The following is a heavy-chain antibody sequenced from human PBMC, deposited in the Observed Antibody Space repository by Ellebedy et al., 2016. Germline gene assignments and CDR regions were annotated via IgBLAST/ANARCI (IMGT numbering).Heavy chain of an antibody. V-gene: IGHV3-7*03. D-gene: IGHD2-21*02. CDR2: IKQDGTEK. J-gene: IGHJ4*02. Sequence: GESLKISCAASGFSFGTYWMTWVRQAPGKGLEWVANIKQDGTEKYYLDSVKGRFTISRDNAKNSLSLQMNSLRAEDTALYYCVRHSQYCGGDCRFYFDRWGQGTLVTVSS. CDR3: VRHSQYCGGDCRFYFDR. CDR1: GFSFGTYW.